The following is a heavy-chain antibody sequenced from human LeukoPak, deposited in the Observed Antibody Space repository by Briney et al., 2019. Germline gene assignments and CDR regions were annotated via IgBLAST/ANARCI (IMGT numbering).Heavy chain of an antibody. J-gene: IGHJ6*03. CDR3: ARRARVRMVYFYYFMDI. CDR1: GFTFSSYA. Sequence: GGSLRLSCVASGFTFSSYAMNWVRQAPGKGLEWLSLISDSPDITYYTDSVKGRFTISRSNSNNTVYLQMNNLRAEDTAVYYCARRARVRMVYFYYFMDIWGKGTTVTVSS. V-gene: IGHV3-23*01. D-gene: IGHD2-8*01. CDR2: ISDSPDIT.